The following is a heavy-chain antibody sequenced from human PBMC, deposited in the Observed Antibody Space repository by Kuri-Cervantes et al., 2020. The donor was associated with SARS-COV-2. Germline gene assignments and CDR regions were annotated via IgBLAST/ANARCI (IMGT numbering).Heavy chain of an antibody. CDR2: IISSSSTI. D-gene: IGHD1-26*01. CDR3: AREAPCRIVGAICYGMDV. CDR1: GFTFSSYS. J-gene: IGHJ6*02. Sequence: GGSLRLSCAASGFTFSSYSMNWVRQAPGKGLEWVSYIISSSSTIYYADSVKGRFTISRDNAKNSLYLQMNSLRDEDTAVYYCAREAPCRIVGAICYGMDVWGQGTTVTVSS. V-gene: IGHV3-48*02.